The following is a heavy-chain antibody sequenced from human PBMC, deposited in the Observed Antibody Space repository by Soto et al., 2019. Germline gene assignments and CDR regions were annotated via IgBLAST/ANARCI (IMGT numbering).Heavy chain of an antibody. CDR1: GGTFSSYT. CDR2: IIPILGIA. V-gene: IGHV1-69*04. J-gene: IGHJ6*02. D-gene: IGHD3-10*01. CDR3: ARDLDYYGSGSYYKGLYGMDV. Sequence: SVKVSCKASGGTFSSYTISWVRQAPGQGLEWMGRIIPILGIANYAQKFQGRVTITADKSTSTAYMELSSLRSEDTAVYYCARDLDYYGSGSYYKGLYGMDVWGQGTTVNVS.